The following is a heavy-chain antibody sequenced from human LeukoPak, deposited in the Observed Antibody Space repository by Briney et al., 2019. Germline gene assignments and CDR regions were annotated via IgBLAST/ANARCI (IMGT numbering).Heavy chain of an antibody. V-gene: IGHV4-59*12. Sequence: SETLSLTCSVSSGSIDNEHWCWVRQPPGKGLEWIGHTLYRGSNKYNPSLKGRVTISVDRSKNQFSLTLTSVTAADPAVYYCVSLIFGGAGRGNWGQGTLVTVSS. CDR3: VSLIFGGAGRGN. J-gene: IGHJ4*02. D-gene: IGHD3-3*01. CDR2: TLYRGSN. CDR1: SGSIDNEH.